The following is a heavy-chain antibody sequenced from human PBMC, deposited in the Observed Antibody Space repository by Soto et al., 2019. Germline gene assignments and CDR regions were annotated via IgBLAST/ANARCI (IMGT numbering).Heavy chain of an antibody. CDR3: AIDPYRSHRYYGMDV. CDR1: GYTFTTYG. Sequence: GASVKVSCKASGYTFTTYGMHWVRQAPGQGLEWMGIIDPSGGLTSYAQKFQGRVTMTKDTSTSTVYMELSSLRSEDTAVYYCAIDPYRSHRYYGMDVWGKGPTVTVSS. V-gene: IGHV1-46*01. CDR2: IDPSGGLT. J-gene: IGHJ6*04. D-gene: IGHD6-13*01.